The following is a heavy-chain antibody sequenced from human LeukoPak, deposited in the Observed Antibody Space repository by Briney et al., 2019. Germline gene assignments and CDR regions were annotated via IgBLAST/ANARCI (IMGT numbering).Heavy chain of an antibody. CDR2: IYYSGST. CDR3: ATLMIVVVNFDY. CDR1: GGSISSSSYY. D-gene: IGHD3-22*01. V-gene: IGHV4-39*01. J-gene: IGHJ4*02. Sequence: SETLSLTCTVSGGSISSSSYYWGWIRQPPGKGLEWIGSIYYSGSTYDNPSLKSRVTISVDTSKNQFSLKLSSVTAADTAVYYCATLMIVVVNFDYWGQGTLVTVSS.